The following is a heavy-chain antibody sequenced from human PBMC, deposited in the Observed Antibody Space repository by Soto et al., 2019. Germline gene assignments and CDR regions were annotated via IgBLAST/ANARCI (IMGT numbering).Heavy chain of an antibody. CDR2: TVPITLST. Sequence: SVKVSCKASGGTLSSYAISWVRQAPGQGLDWVGGTVPITLSTHYAQKFQGRVIITADEATNTVYMDLSSLRSEDTAVYYCARDRSGITGKTRNIYAMDVWGQGTTGTVS. J-gene: IGHJ6*02. CDR3: ARDRSGITGKTRNIYAMDV. V-gene: IGHV1-69*13. CDR1: GGTLSSYA. D-gene: IGHD6-13*01.